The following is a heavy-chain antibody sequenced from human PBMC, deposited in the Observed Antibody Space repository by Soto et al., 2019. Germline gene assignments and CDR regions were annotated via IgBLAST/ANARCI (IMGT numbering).Heavy chain of an antibody. CDR1: GYTFSTYA. Sequence: QVQLVQSGAEVKKPGASVKVSCKASGYTFSTYAMHWVRQAPGQRLEWMGWINAGNGNTKYSQKFQGRVTITRDTTASTAYMELSSLGFGDTAVYYCAGGVEVVATAPRGYFDYWGQGTLVTVSS. D-gene: IGHD5-12*01. J-gene: IGHJ4*02. CDR2: INAGNGNT. V-gene: IGHV1-3*01. CDR3: AGGVEVVATAPRGYFDY.